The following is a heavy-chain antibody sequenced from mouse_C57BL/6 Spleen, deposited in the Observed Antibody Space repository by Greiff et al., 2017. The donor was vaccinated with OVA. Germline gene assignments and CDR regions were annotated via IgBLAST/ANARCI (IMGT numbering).Heavy chain of an antibody. CDR3: ARDRYDYDGDYFDY. CDR2: ISDGGSYT. Sequence: EVKLMESGGGLVKPGGSLKLSCAASGFTFSSYAMSWVRQTPEKRLEWVATISDGGSYTYYPDNVKGRFTISRDNAKNNLYLQMSHLKSEDTAMYYCARDRYDYDGDYFDYWGQGTTLTVSS. CDR1: GFTFSSYA. V-gene: IGHV5-4*01. J-gene: IGHJ2*01. D-gene: IGHD2-4*01.